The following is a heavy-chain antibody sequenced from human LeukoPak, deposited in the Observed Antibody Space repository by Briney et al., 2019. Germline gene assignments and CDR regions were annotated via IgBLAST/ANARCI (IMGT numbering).Heavy chain of an antibody. Sequence: PGGSLRLSCAASGFTFSSYAMSWVRQAPGKGLEWVSAISGSGGSTYYADSVKGRFTISRDNSKNTLYLQMNSLGAEDTAVYYCAKDGMATISSYFDYWGQGTLVTVSS. CDR2: ISGSGGST. D-gene: IGHD5-24*01. CDR1: GFTFSSYA. J-gene: IGHJ4*02. CDR3: AKDGMATISSYFDY. V-gene: IGHV3-23*01.